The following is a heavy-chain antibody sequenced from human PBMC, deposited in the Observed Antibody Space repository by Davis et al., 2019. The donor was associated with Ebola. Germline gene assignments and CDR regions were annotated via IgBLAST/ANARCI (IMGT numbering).Heavy chain of an antibody. CDR3: ARHCTGGVCFLDY. CDR1: GGSISSSNW. CDR2: IYHSGST. D-gene: IGHD2-8*02. Sequence: MPGGSLRLSCAVSGGSISSSNWWSWVRQPPGKGLEWIGEIYHSGSTNYNPSPKSRVTISVDKSKNQFSLKLSSVTAADTAVYYCARHCTGGVCFLDYWGQGTLVTVSS. V-gene: IGHV4-4*02. J-gene: IGHJ4*02.